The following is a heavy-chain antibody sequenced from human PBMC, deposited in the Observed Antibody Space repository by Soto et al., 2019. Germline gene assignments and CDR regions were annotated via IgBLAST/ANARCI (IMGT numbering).Heavy chain of an antibody. CDR3: AKTPIYCNETTCHYYFDY. J-gene: IGHJ4*02. V-gene: IGHV3-23*01. Sequence: GGSLRLSCAASGFTFSNYAMSWVRQAPGKGLEWVSGLSGSGRKTYYTDSVMGGFTISRDNSKNTVFLQVNSPRAEDTAVYYCAKTPIYCNETTCHYYFDYWGQGTLVTVSS. D-gene: IGHD2-15*01. CDR2: LSGSGRKT. CDR1: GFTFSNYA.